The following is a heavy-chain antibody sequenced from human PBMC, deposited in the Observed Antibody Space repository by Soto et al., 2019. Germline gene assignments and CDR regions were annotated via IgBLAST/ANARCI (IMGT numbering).Heavy chain of an antibody. D-gene: IGHD6-19*01. CDR3: ASPPNESSGYYYGMDV. Sequence: QVQQVQSVAEVKMPGSSVKVSCKASGGTFSSYALSWVRQAPGHGLEWMGGIIPIYGTANYAQKFQGRVTITADESTSSAYMELSSLRSEDTAVYYCASPPNESSGYYYGMDVWGQGTTVTVS. J-gene: IGHJ6*02. V-gene: IGHV1-69*01. CDR2: IIPIYGTA. CDR1: GGTFSSYA.